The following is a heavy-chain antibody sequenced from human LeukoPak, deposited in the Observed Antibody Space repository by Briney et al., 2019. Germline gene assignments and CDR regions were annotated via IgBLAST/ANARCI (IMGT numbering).Heavy chain of an antibody. J-gene: IGHJ6*03. Sequence: ASVKVSCKASGGTFSSYAISWLRQAPGQGLEWMGGIIPIFGTANYAQKFQGRVTITADESTSTAYMELSSLRSEDTAVYYCARDGYAPNYYYMDVWGKGTTVTVSS. V-gene: IGHV1-69*13. CDR1: GGTFSSYA. CDR3: ARDGYAPNYYYMDV. CDR2: IIPIFGTA. D-gene: IGHD2-2*01.